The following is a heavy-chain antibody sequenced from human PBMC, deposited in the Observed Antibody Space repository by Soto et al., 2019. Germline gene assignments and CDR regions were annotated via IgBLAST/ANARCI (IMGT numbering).Heavy chain of an antibody. V-gene: IGHV1-69*18. J-gene: IGHJ4*02. CDR2: IIPVFGTT. CDR3: ARDGGFGELKY. Sequence: QVQLLQSGAELKKPGSSVNGSFKASGDTFSGYPINWVRQAPGEGLEWMGRIIPVFGTTNDAQRFEGRVTFTADESTNTAYMELRGLLSEDTAVYYCARDGGFGELKYWGPGTLVTVSS. CDR1: GDTFSGYP. D-gene: IGHD3-10*01.